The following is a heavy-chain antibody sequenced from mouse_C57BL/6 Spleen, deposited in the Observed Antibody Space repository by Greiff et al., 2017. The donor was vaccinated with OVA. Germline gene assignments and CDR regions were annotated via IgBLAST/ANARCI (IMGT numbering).Heavy chain of an antibody. CDR3: ARSGDYDWAY. CDR2: IYPGDGDT. Sequence: QVQLKQSGPELVKPGASVKISCKASGYAFSSSWMNWVKQRPGTGLEWIGRIYPGDGDTNYNGKFKGQATLTADKSSSTAYMQLSSLTSEDSAVYFCARSGDYDWAYWGQGTLVTVSA. CDR1: GYAFSSSW. D-gene: IGHD2-4*01. V-gene: IGHV1-82*01. J-gene: IGHJ3*01.